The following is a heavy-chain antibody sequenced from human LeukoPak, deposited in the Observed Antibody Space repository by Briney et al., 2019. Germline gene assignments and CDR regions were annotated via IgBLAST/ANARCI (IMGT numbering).Heavy chain of an antibody. D-gene: IGHD3-10*01. CDR1: GGSISNY. J-gene: IGHJ5*02. CDR3: ARALLWFGELFDP. Sequence: SETLSLTCTVSGGSISNYWSWIRQPPGTGLEWIGYIYYRGSTNYNPSLKSRVTISVDTSKNQFSLKLSSMTAADTAVYYCARALLWFGELFDPWGQGTLVTVSS. CDR2: IYYRGST. V-gene: IGHV4-59*01.